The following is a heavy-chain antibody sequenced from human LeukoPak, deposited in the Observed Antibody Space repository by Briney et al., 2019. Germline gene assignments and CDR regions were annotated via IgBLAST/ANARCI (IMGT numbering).Heavy chain of an antibody. J-gene: IGHJ4*02. Sequence: SETLSLTCTVSGGSISSGDYYWSWIRQPPGKGLEWIGYIYYSGSTYYNPSLKSRVTISVDTSKNQFSLKLSSVTAADTAVYYSARDRPGGSSLDYWGQGTMVTVSS. CDR2: IYYSGST. CDR1: GGSISSGDYY. D-gene: IGHD6-13*01. V-gene: IGHV4-30-4*01. CDR3: ARDRPGGSSLDY.